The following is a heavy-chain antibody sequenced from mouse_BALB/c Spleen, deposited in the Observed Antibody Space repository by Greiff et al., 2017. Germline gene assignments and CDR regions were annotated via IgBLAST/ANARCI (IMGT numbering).Heavy chain of an antibody. CDR3: ARSLITTVVATPFDY. CDR1: GYTFTSYT. CDR2: INPSSGYT. J-gene: IGHJ2*01. Sequence: VQLQQSGAELARPGASVKMSCKASGYTFTSYTMHWVKQRPGQGLEWIGYINPSSGYTNYNQKFKDKATLTADKSSSTAYMQLSSLTSEDSAVYYCARSLITTVVATPFDYWGQGTTLTVSS. V-gene: IGHV1-4*01. D-gene: IGHD1-1*01.